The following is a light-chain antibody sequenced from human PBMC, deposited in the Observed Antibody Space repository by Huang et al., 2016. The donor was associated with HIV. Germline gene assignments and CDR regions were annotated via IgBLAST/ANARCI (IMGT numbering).Light chain of an antibody. V-gene: IGKV3-20*01. J-gene: IGKJ3*01. CDR3: QQYDSSPFT. CDR2: GAS. CDR1: QSVSSTY. Sequence: EIVLTQSPGTLSLSPGERATLSCRASQSVSSTYLAWYQQKPGQAPRLLIYGASSRATGSPDRFSGSGSGTDFTLTISRLEPEDFAMYYCQQYDSSPFTFGPGTKVDIK.